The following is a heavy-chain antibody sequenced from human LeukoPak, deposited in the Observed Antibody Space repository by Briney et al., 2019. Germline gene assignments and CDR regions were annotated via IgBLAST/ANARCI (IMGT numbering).Heavy chain of an antibody. V-gene: IGHV4-34*01. D-gene: IGHD2-8*01. CDR1: GGSFSGYY. J-gene: IGHJ5*02. Sequence: SETLSLTCAVYGGSFSGYYWSWIRQPPGKGLEWIGEINHSGSTNYNPSLKSRVTISVDTSKNQFSLKLSSVTAADTAVYYCGRVGARLGYCFKGVCYRGFAPGGQETLVTVPS. CDR3: GRVGARLGYCFKGVCYRGFAP. CDR2: INHSGST.